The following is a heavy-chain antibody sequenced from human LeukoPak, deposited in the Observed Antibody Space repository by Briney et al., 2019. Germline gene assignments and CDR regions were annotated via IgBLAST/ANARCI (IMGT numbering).Heavy chain of an antibody. CDR3: AKEGYSYLDY. CDR2: IRYDGSNK. Sequence: GGSLRLSCAASGFTFSSYGMHWVRQAPGKGLEWVAFIRYDGSNKYYADSVKGRFTFSRDNSKNTLYLQMNSLRAEDTAVYYCAKEGYSYLDYWGQGTLVTVSS. J-gene: IGHJ4*02. V-gene: IGHV3-30*02. CDR1: GFTFSSYG. D-gene: IGHD5-18*01.